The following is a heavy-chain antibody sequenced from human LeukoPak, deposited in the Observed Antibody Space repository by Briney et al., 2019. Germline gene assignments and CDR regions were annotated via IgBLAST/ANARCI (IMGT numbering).Heavy chain of an antibody. J-gene: IGHJ4*02. CDR2: IYYSGST. D-gene: IGHD3-10*01. CDR1: GGSISSSSYY. Sequence: SETLSLTCTVSGGSISSSSYYWGWIRRPPGKGLEWIGSIYYSGSTYYNPSLKSRVTISVDTSKNQFSLKLSSVTAADTAVYYCARHYITMVRGVMYYFDYWGQGTLVTVSS. V-gene: IGHV4-39*01. CDR3: ARHYITMVRGVMYYFDY.